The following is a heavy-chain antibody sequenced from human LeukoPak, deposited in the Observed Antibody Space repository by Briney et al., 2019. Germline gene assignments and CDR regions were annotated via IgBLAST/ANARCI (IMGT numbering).Heavy chain of an antibody. D-gene: IGHD3-10*01. V-gene: IGHV3-66*02. J-gene: IGHJ5*02. Sequence: SGGSLRLSCAASGFTVSQNYMRWVRQAPGRGLEWVSLIYAAGTTHYAGSVKGRFTISRDNSKKTVYLQMNSVRPEDTAVYYCARDRAGTQAWVEFDPWGQGTLVTVSS. CDR2: IYAAGTT. CDR3: ARDRAGTQAWVEFDP. CDR1: GFTVSQNY.